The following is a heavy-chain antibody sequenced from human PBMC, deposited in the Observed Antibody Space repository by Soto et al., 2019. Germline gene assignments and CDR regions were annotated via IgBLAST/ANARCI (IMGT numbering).Heavy chain of an antibody. D-gene: IGHD5-12*01. CDR3: ARVLRGYSGYEVLDY. J-gene: IGHJ4*02. CDR1: GGSISSGDYY. V-gene: IGHV4-30-4*01. Sequence: SETLSLTCTVSGGSISSGDYYWSWIRQPPGKGLEWIGYIYYSGSTYYNPSLKSRVTISVDTSKNQFSLKLSSVTAADTAVYYCARVLRGYSGYEVLDYWGQGTLVTVSS. CDR2: IYYSGST.